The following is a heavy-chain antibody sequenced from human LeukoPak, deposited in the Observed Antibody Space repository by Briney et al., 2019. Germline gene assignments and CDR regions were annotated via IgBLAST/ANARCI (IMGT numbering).Heavy chain of an antibody. CDR2: ISSSGSTI. CDR1: GFTFSDYY. CDR3: ARQGRVAAAGRYYYYYYMDV. J-gene: IGHJ6*03. V-gene: IGHV3-11*04. Sequence: GGSLRLSCAASGFTFSDYYMSWIRQAPGKGLEWVSYISSSGSTIYYADSVKGRFTISRDNAKNSLYLQMNSLRAEDTAVYYCARQGRVAAAGRYYYYYYMDVWGKGTTVTVSS. D-gene: IGHD6-13*01.